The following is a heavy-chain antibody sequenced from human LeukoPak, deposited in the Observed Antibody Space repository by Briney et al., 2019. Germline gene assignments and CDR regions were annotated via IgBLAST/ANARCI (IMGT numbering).Heavy chain of an antibody. CDR3: ARDHDYLDY. CDR2: LYTGGST. V-gene: IGHV3-53*01. CDR1: GLTVSSNY. J-gene: IGHJ4*02. Sequence: TGGSLRLSCAASGLTVSSNYMSWVRQAPGKGLEWVSVLYTGGSTYYPDSVKGRFTISRDNSKNTLYLQMNSLRAEDTAVYYCARDHDYLDYWGQGTLVTVSS.